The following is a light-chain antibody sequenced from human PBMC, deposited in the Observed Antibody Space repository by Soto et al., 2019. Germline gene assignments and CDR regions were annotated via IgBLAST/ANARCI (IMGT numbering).Light chain of an antibody. CDR3: MQGTHWPTGKSYT. J-gene: IGKJ2*01. CDR2: KVS. V-gene: IGKV2-30*01. CDR1: QSLVYSDGNTY. Sequence: DVVMTQSLLSLPVTLGQPASISCRSSQSLVYSDGNTYLNWFQQRPGQSPRRLTYKVSNRDSGVPDRFSGSGSGTDFTLKISRVEAEDVGVYYCMQGTHWPTGKSYTFGQGTKLEI.